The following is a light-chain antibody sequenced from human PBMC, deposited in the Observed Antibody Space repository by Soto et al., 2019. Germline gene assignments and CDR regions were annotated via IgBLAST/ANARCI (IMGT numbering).Light chain of an antibody. Sequence: EIVMTQSPATLSVSPGERVTLSCRASQSVSSNLAWYQQKPGQAPRLLISGASTRATGIPARFSGSGAQTEFTLTISSLQSEDFAVYYCQQYNNWWTFGQGPKVEIK. CDR2: GAS. V-gene: IGKV3-15*01. CDR3: QQYNNWWT. J-gene: IGKJ1*01. CDR1: QSVSSN.